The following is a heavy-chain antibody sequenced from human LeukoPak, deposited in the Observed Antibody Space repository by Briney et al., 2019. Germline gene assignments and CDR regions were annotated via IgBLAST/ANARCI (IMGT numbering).Heavy chain of an antibody. Sequence: GGSLRLSCAASGFTFSSYGMHWVRQAPDKGLEWVAFIRYDGRKTYYADSVRGRFTISRDDSKNTLYLQMNSLRAEDMAVYYCVRRAGGYSHPYDYWGQGTLVTVSS. J-gene: IGHJ4*02. CDR2: IRYDGRKT. D-gene: IGHD4-23*01. V-gene: IGHV3-30*02. CDR3: VRRAGGYSHPYDY. CDR1: GFTFSSYG.